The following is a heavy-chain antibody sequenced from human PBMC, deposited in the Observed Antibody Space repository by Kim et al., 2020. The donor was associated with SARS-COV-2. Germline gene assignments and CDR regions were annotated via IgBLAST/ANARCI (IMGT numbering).Heavy chain of an antibody. CDR3: ATDTWNGDLDN. Sequence: TYYNPSLKSRVTISRDTSRNQFSLWLSAVTATDTAVYYCATDTWNGDLDNWGQGILVSVSS. J-gene: IGHJ4*02. D-gene: IGHD1-1*01. V-gene: IGHV4-39*02. CDR2: T.